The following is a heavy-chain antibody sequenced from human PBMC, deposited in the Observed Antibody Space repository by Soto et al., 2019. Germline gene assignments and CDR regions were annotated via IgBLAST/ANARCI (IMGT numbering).Heavy chain of an antibody. D-gene: IGHD3-10*01. CDR3: ARGLRHRYYGSGSSYYGMDV. V-gene: IGHV1-2*02. CDR1: GYTFTGYY. Sequence: ASVKVSCKASGYTFTGYYMHWVRRAPGQGLEWMGWINPNSGGTNYAQKFQGRVTMTRDTSISTAYMELSRLRSDDTAVYYCARGLRHRYYGSGSSYYGMDVWGQGTTVTVSS. CDR2: INPNSGGT. J-gene: IGHJ6*02.